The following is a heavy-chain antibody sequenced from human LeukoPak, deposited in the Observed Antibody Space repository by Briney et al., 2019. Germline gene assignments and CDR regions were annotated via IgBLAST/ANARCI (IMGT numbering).Heavy chain of an antibody. CDR1: GGTFSSYA. D-gene: IGHD6-6*01. CDR3: ASFLTTYRYSSSFYPFDY. CDR2: IIPIFGTA. V-gene: IGHV1-69*05. Sequence: GASVKVSCKASGGTFSSYAISWVRQAPGQGLEWMGGIIPIFGTANYAQKFQGRVTITTDESTSTAYMELSSLRSEDTAVYYCASFLTTYRYSSSFYPFDYWGQGTLVTVSS. J-gene: IGHJ4*02.